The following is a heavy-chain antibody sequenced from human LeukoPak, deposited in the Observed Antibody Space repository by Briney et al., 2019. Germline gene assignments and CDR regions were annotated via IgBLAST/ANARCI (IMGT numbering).Heavy chain of an antibody. CDR3: AKGPVADSGYDLGGGYFDY. J-gene: IGHJ4*02. D-gene: IGHD5-12*01. CDR1: GFTFDDYA. Sequence: PGGSLRLSCAASGFTFDDYAMHWVRQAPGKGLEWVSGISWNSVSIGYADSVKGRFTISRDNAKNSLYLQMNSLRAEDMALYHCAKGPVADSGYDLGGGYFDYWGQGTLVTVSS. CDR2: ISWNSVSI. V-gene: IGHV3-9*03.